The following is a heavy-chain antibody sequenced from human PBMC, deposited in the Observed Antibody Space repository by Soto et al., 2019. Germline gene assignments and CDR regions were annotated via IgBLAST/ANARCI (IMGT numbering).Heavy chain of an antibody. J-gene: IGHJ5*02. V-gene: IGHV3-30-3*01. D-gene: IGHD4-17*01. CDR2: MSYDGART. Sequence: QVQLVESGGGVVQPGGSLSLSCATSGFTFTSFTMHWVRQAPGKGLEWIAVMSYDGARTDYADAVKGRFTISRDTSKNTLYLQLNNLRRDDTAMYYYARDRPYGDPNWFDPWGQGTLVTVSS. CDR3: ARDRPYGDPNWFDP. CDR1: GFTFTSFT.